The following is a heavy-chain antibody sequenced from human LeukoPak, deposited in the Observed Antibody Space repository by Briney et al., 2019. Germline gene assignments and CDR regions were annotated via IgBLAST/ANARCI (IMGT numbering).Heavy chain of an antibody. J-gene: IGHJ4*02. D-gene: IGHD3-9*01. CDR1: GFTFSSYA. CDR2: ISYDGSNK. CDR3: ARERDILTGYLDY. Sequence: PGGSLRLSCAASGFTFSSYAMHWVRQAPGKGLEWVAVISYDGSNKYYADSVKGRFTISRDNAKNSLYLQMNSLRAEDTAVYYCARERDILTGYLDYWGQGTLVTVSS. V-gene: IGHV3-30*04.